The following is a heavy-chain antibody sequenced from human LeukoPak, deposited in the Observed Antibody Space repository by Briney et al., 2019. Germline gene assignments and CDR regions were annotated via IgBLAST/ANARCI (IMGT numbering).Heavy chain of an antibody. V-gene: IGHV3-53*01. CDR1: GFTVSSSY. Sequence: PGGSLRLSCAASGFTVSSSYMSWVRQAPGTGLEWVSSVTNSGSSTYYADSVKGRFAISRDNSKNTLYLQMNTLRADDTAVYYCVQETGQNWGYLDYWGQRTLVTVSS. J-gene: IGHJ4*02. CDR3: VQETGQNWGYLDY. CDR2: TNSGSST. D-gene: IGHD7-27*01.